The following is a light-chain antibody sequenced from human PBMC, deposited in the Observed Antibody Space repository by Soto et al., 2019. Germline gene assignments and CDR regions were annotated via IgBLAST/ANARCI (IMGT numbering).Light chain of an antibody. Sequence: DIQMTQSPSTLSASVGDRVTITCRASQSISSWLAWYQQKPGKAPKLLIYKASSLESGVPSRFSGSGSGTEFTLTISSLQPDGFATYYCQQYNSYQFGQGTKVDIK. V-gene: IGKV1-5*03. CDR2: KAS. J-gene: IGKJ1*01. CDR1: QSISSW. CDR3: QQYNSYQ.